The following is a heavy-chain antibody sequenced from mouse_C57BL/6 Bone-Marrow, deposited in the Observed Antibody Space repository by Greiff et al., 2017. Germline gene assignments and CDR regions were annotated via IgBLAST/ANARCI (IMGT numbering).Heavy chain of an antibody. V-gene: IGHV5-6*01. Sequence: EVQLVESGGDLVKPGGSLKLSCAASGFTFSSYGMSWVRQTPDKRLEWVATISSGGSYTYYPDSVKGRFTISRDNAKNTLYLQMSSLKSEDTAMYYCARHEATVVAPFAYWGQGTLGTVSA. CDR3: ARHEATVVAPFAY. CDR1: GFTFSSYG. D-gene: IGHD1-1*01. CDR2: ISSGGSYT. J-gene: IGHJ3*01.